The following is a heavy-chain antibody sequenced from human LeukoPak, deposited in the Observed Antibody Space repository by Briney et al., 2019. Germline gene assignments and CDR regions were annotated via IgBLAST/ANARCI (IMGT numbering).Heavy chain of an antibody. D-gene: IGHD2-21*01. CDR1: GGSFSGYY. V-gene: IGHV4-34*01. J-gene: IGHJ5*02. CDR2: INHSGNT. CDR3: ARGPSPVYSRRWFDP. Sequence: SETLSLTCAVYGGSFSGYYWSWIRQPPGKGLEWIGEINHSGNTNYNPSLKSRVTISVDTSKNQFSLKLSSVTAADTAVYYCARGPSPVYSRRWFDPWGQGTLVTVSS.